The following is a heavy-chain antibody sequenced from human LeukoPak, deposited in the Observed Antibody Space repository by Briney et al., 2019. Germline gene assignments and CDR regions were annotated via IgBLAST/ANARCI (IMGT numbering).Heavy chain of an antibody. Sequence: GGSLRLSCAASGFTLSSYAMSWVRQAPGKGLEWVSAISGSGGSTYYADSVKGRFTISRDNAKNSLYLQMNSLRAEDTAFYYCAKDRSGSYSNWFDPWGQGTLVTVSS. CDR1: GFTLSSYA. D-gene: IGHD1-26*01. J-gene: IGHJ5*02. CDR3: AKDRSGSYSNWFDP. V-gene: IGHV3-23*01. CDR2: ISGSGGST.